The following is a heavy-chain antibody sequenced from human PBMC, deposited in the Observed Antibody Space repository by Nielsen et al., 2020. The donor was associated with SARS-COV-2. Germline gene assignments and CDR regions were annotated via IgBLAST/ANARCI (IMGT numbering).Heavy chain of an antibody. D-gene: IGHD2-21*02. Sequence: ASVTVSCKASGYTFTNYAMNWVRQAPGQGLEWMGWISTDSGNPTYAQGFTGRFVFSLDTSVTTTYLQISNLKAEDTAVYYCAREQSFCGVDCYSYFDFWGQGALVTVSS. CDR3: AREQSFCGVDCYSYFDF. J-gene: IGHJ4*02. CDR1: GYTFTNYA. V-gene: IGHV7-4-1*02. CDR2: ISTDSGNP.